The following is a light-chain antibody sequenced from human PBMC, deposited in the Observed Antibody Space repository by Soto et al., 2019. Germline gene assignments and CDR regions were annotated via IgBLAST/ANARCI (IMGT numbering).Light chain of an antibody. J-gene: IGKJ1*01. V-gene: IGKV3-15*01. Sequence: EIVMTQSPATLSVSPGARATLSCRARQSVSSNLAWYPQKPGQAPRLLIYGASTRATGIPARFSGSGSGTEFTLTISSLQSEDFAVYYCQQYNNWPRTFGQGTKV. CDR3: QQYNNWPRT. CDR2: GAS. CDR1: QSVSSN.